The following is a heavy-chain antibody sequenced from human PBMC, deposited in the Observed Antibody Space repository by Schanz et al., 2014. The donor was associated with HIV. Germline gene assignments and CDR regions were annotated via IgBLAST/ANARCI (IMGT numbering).Heavy chain of an antibody. D-gene: IGHD3-10*01. CDR3: ARVFGRTYGLPDY. V-gene: IGHV3-48*03. Sequence: EVQLLESGGGLVQPGGSLRLSCAASGFTFRNYAMSWIRQAPGKGLEWLSYISVNGATREYADSVKGRFTISRDNARTSLYLQMNSLRAEDTAVYYCARVFGRTYGLPDYWGQGTLVTVSS. J-gene: IGHJ4*02. CDR2: ISVNGATR. CDR1: GFTFRNYA.